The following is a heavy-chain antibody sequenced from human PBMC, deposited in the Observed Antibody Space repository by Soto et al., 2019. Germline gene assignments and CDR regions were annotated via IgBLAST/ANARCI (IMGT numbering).Heavy chain of an antibody. CDR1: GGTFSSYA. D-gene: IGHD2-2*01. V-gene: IGHV1-69*13. CDR2: IIPIFGTA. CDR3: ARDAKLDCSSTSCYGTSLLFDP. J-gene: IGHJ5*02. Sequence: SVKASCKASGGTFSSYAISWVRQAPGQGLEWMGGIIPIFGTANYAQKFQGRVTITADESTSTAYMELSSLRSEDTAVYYCARDAKLDCSSTSCYGTSLLFDPWGQGTLVTVSS.